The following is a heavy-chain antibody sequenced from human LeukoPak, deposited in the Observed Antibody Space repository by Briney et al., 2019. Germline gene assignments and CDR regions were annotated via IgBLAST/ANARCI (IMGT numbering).Heavy chain of an antibody. J-gene: IGHJ4*02. V-gene: IGHV1-69*01. CDR3: ARGPGLVATIDY. CDR1: VGTFSSYA. CDR2: IIPIFGTA. D-gene: IGHD5-12*01. Sequence: GASVKVSCKASVGTFSSYAISWVRQAPGHGLEWMGGIIPIFGTANYAQKFQGRVTITADESTSTAYMELSSLRSEDTAVYYCARGPGLVATIDYWGQGTLVTVSS.